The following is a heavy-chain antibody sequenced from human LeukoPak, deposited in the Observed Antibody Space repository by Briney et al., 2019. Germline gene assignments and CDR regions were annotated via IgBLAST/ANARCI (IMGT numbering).Heavy chain of an antibody. V-gene: IGHV3-23*01. Sequence: PGGSLRLSCAASGFTFSVYAMSWVRQAPGEGLEWVSAISGSGGSTYHADSVKGRFTISRDNAKNTLYLQMNSLRAEDTAVYYCARVGYDYWGQGTLVTVSS. CDR3: ARVGYDY. J-gene: IGHJ4*02. CDR2: ISGSGGST. CDR1: GFTFSVYA. D-gene: IGHD3-16*01.